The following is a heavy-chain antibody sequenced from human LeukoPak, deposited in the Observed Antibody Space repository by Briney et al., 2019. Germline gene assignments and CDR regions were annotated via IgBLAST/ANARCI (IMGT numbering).Heavy chain of an antibody. D-gene: IGHD3-16*01. Sequence: SETLSLTCAVYGVSFSGYYWSWIRQPPGKGLEWIGEINHSGSTNYNPSLKGRVTISVDTSKNQFSLKLSSVTAADTAVYYCARGRLPYPTYYYYYMDVWGKGTTVTVSS. CDR1: GVSFSGYY. CDR3: ARGRLPYPTYYYYYMDV. V-gene: IGHV4-34*01. J-gene: IGHJ6*03. CDR2: INHSGST.